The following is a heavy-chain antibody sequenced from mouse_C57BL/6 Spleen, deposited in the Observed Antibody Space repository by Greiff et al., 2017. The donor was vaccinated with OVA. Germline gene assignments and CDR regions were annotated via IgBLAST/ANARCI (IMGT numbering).Heavy chain of an antibody. Sequence: QVQLQQPGAELVKPGASVKMSCKASGYTFTSYWITWVKQRPGQGLEWIGDIYPGSGSTNYNEKFKSKATLTVDTSSSTAYMQLSSLTSEDSAVYYCARGVIYYGSSNGYFDVWGTGTTVTVSS. D-gene: IGHD1-1*01. CDR2: IYPGSGST. V-gene: IGHV1-55*01. CDR3: ARGVIYYGSSNGYFDV. J-gene: IGHJ1*03. CDR1: GYTFTSYW.